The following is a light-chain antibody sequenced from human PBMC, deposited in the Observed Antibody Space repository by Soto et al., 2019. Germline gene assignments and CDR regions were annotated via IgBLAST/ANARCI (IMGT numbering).Light chain of an antibody. CDR2: LNSDGSH. J-gene: IGLJ2*01. Sequence: QLVLTQSPSASASLGASVKLTCTLSSGHSSYAIAWHQQQPEKGPRYLMRLNSDGSHNKGDGIPDRFSGSSSGAERYLTISSLQSEDEADYYCQTWGTGIQVVFGGGTKLTVL. CDR3: QTWGTGIQVV. CDR1: SGHSSYA. V-gene: IGLV4-69*01.